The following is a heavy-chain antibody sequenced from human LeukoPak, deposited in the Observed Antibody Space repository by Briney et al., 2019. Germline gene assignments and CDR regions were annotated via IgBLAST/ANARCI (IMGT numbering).Heavy chain of an antibody. V-gene: IGHV3-48*03. CDR2: ISSSGSII. Sequence: PGGSLRLSCAASGFTFSSYEMNWVRQAPGKGLEWVSYISSSGSIIYYADSVKGRFTISRDNAKNSLYLQVNSLRAEDTAVYYCARLYSGIQEKFDYWGQGTLVTVSS. D-gene: IGHD1-26*01. CDR1: GFTFSSYE. CDR3: ARLYSGIQEKFDY. J-gene: IGHJ4*02.